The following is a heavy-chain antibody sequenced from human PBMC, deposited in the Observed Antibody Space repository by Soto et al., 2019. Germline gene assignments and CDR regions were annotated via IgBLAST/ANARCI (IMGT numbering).Heavy chain of an antibody. CDR2: VYSSGST. Sequence: PSETLSLTCTVSGRSVNSTSYYWSWIRQPPGKGLEWIGYVYSSGSTNYNPSLKSRVTISVDTSKNQFSLKLSSVTAADTAVYYCARDNGYSYGYTLDHWGQGTLVTVSS. J-gene: IGHJ4*02. D-gene: IGHD5-18*01. CDR1: GRSVNSTSYY. CDR3: ARDNGYSYGYTLDH. V-gene: IGHV4-61*01.